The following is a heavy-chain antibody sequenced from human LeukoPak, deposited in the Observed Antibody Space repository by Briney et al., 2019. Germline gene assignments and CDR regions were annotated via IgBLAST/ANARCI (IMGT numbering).Heavy chain of an antibody. V-gene: IGHV4-39*01. CDR3: AVYCSSTSCYAGRAFDI. J-gene: IGHJ3*02. Sequence: SETLSLTCTVSGGSISSSGYYWGWIRQPPGKGLEWIGSIYYSGSTYYNPSLKSRVTISEDTSKNQFSLKLSSVTAADTAVYYCAVYCSSTSCYAGRAFDIWGQGTTVTVSS. D-gene: IGHD2-2*01. CDR2: IYYSGST. CDR1: GGSISSSGYY.